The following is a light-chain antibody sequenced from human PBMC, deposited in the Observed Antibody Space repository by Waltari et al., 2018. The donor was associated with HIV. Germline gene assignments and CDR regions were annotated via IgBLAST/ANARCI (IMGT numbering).Light chain of an antibody. Sequence: QSVLTQPPSASGTPGQGVTISCVGDSSNIGSNYVYWYQQLPGTAPKVLIYRNNQRPSGVPDRFSGSKSGASASLTISWLRSADEAVYFCATRDGSLKVFGGGTKLTVL. J-gene: IGLJ3*02. CDR3: ATRDGSLKV. CDR2: RNN. CDR1: SSNIGSNY. V-gene: IGLV1-47*01.